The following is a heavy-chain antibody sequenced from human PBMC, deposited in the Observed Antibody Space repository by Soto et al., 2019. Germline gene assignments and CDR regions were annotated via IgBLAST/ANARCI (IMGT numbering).Heavy chain of an antibody. J-gene: IGHJ4*02. CDR2: IYYSGST. Sequence: SETLSLTCTVSGGSISSGGYYWSWIRQHPGKGLEWIGYIYYSGSTYYNPSPKSRVTISVDTSKNQFSLKLSSVTAADTAVYYCARDARSSSAFDYWGQGTLVTVSS. CDR1: GGSISSGGYY. D-gene: IGHD6-6*01. V-gene: IGHV4-31*03. CDR3: ARDARSSSAFDY.